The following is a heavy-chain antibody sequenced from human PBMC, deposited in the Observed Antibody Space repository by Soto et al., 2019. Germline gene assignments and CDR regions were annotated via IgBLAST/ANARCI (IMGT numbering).Heavy chain of an antibody. Sequence: GGSLRLSCTASGFTFGDYAMIWVRQAPGKGLEWVGYISSKRYGERTDYAASVKGRFTISRDDSRSVVYLEMNSLKGEDTAIYYCTRLPPVRRGYCSGGKCYTFDYWGQETQITVSS. CDR1: GFTFGDYA. D-gene: IGHD2-15*01. J-gene: IGHJ4*02. V-gene: IGHV3-49*04. CDR3: TRLPPVRRGYCSGGKCYTFDY. CDR2: ISSKRYGERT.